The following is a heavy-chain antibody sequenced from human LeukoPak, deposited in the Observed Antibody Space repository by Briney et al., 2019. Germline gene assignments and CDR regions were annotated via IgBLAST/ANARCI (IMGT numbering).Heavy chain of an antibody. V-gene: IGHV3-23*01. D-gene: IGHD4-17*01. J-gene: IGHJ6*02. CDR2: ISGSGGST. CDR1: GFTFSSYA. Sequence: GGSLRLSCAASGFTFSSYAMSWVRQAPGKGLEWVSAISGSGGSTYYADSVKGRFTISRDNSKNTLYLQMNSLRDEDTAVYYCARAPRYGDYVDYYYGMDVWGQGTTVTVSS. CDR3: ARAPRYGDYVDYYYGMDV.